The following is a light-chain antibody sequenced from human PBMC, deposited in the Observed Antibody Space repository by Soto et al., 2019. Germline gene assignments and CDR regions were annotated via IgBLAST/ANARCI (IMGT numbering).Light chain of an antibody. J-gene: IGKJ3*01. CDR3: QQSFRTPFT. Sequence: DIHMTQSPSSLSASVGDRVNITCRASQSISSYLNWYQQKPGKAPKLLVYAASRLQSGVPSRFSGTGSGTDFTLTISSLQPEDFATYYCQQSFRTPFTFGPGTKVDIK. CDR1: QSISSY. V-gene: IGKV1-39*01. CDR2: AAS.